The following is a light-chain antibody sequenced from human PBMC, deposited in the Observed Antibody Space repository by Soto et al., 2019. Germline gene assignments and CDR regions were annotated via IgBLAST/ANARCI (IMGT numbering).Light chain of an antibody. CDR2: DVS. CDR1: HSVSNF. Sequence: EVVLTQSPVTLSLSPGERATLSCRASHSVSNFLAWYQHKPGQAPSLLIYDVSNRATGIPARFTGSGSGTDFTLTISSLEPEDFAVYYCQQRDSWPLTFGGGTKVEIK. CDR3: QQRDSWPLT. V-gene: IGKV3-11*01. J-gene: IGKJ4*01.